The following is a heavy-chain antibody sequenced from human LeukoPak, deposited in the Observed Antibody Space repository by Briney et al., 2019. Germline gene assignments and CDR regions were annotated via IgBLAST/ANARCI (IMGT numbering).Heavy chain of an antibody. CDR3: ARDSHSGYDTGDY. CDR1: GYTFTSYY. V-gene: IGHV1-46*01. CDR2: INPSGGST. Sequence: AAVKVSCKASGYTFTSYYMHWVRQAPGQGLGWMGIINPSGGSTSYAQKFQGRVTMTRDMSTSTVYMELSSLRSEDTAVYYCARDSHSGYDTGDYWGQGTLVTISS. J-gene: IGHJ4*02. D-gene: IGHD5-12*01.